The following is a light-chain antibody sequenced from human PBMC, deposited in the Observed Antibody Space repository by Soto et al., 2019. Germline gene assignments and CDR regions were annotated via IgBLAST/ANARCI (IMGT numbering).Light chain of an antibody. CDR1: QSVSSN. V-gene: IGKV3-15*01. J-gene: IGKJ4*01. CDR3: QQYNNWPPLT. CDR2: CAS. Sequence: EIVMTQSPATLSVSPGERATLSCRASQSVSSNFSCCQQKPRQAPRLLIYCASTSATGIPARISGSGSGTEVSLTIISLQAEDFSVYYCQQYNNWPPLTFGGGTKVEIK.